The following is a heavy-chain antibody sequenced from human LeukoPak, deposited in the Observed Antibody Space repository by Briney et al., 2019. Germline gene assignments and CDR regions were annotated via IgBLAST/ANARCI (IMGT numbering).Heavy chain of an antibody. CDR1: GFTVSSNY. D-gene: IGHD3-22*01. CDR3: ARGEGYYYDSSGYYTRYGAFDI. Sequence: GGSLRLSCAASGFTVSSNYMSWVRQAPGKGLEWVSVIYSGGITYYADSVKGRFTISRDNSKNTLYLQMNSLRAEDTAVYYCARGEGYYYDSSGYYTRYGAFDIWGQGTMVTVSS. J-gene: IGHJ3*02. CDR2: IYSGGIT. V-gene: IGHV3-53*01.